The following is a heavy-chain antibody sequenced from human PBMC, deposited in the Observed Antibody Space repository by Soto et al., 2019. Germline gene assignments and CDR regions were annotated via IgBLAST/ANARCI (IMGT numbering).Heavy chain of an antibody. J-gene: IGHJ6*02. CDR2: IYSGGST. CDR3: ARDLYDFWSGDYGMDV. V-gene: IGHV3-53*01. Sequence: GVLRLSCAASGFTVSSNYMSWVRQAPGKGLEWVSVIYSGGSTYYADSVKGRFTISRDNSKNTLYPQMNSLRAEDTAVYYCARDLYDFWSGDYGMDVWGQGTTVTVSS. CDR1: GFTVSSNY. D-gene: IGHD3-3*01.